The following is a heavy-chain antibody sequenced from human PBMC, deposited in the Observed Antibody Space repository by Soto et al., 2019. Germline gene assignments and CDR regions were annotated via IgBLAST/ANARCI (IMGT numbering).Heavy chain of an antibody. CDR1: GGSVSSGSYY. Sequence: TSETLSLTCTVSGGSVSSGSYYWSWIRQPPGKGLEWIGYIYYSGSTNYNPSLKSRVTMSVDTSKNQFSLKLSSVTAADTAVYYCASGGYYYYYGMDVWGQGTTVTVSS. J-gene: IGHJ6*02. CDR2: IYYSGST. V-gene: IGHV4-61*01. CDR3: ASGGYYYYYGMDV.